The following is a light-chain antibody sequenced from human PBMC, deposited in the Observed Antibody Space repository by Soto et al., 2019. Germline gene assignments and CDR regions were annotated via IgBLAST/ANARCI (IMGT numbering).Light chain of an antibody. CDR2: GAS. Sequence: PGERATLSCRASQSVSSNLAWYQQKPGQAPRLLIYGASTRATGIPARFSGSGSGTEFTLTISSLQSEDFAVYYCQQYNNWPFTFGPGTKVDIK. J-gene: IGKJ3*01. V-gene: IGKV3-15*01. CDR3: QQYNNWPFT. CDR1: QSVSSN.